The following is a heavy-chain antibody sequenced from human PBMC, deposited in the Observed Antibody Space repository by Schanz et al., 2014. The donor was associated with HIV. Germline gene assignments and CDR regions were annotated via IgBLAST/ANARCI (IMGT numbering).Heavy chain of an antibody. CDR1: GFNFNNYA. J-gene: IGHJ4*02. CDR2: ITESGGRT. V-gene: IGHV3-23*04. Sequence: EVQLVESGGGLVQPGGSLRLSCAASGFNFNNYAMTWVRQAPGKGLEWVSSITESGGRTYYADSVNGRFTISRDNSKNTLYLQMTALRTKDTAIYYCAKPEYDSSGNSQTHFDYWGQGTLVSVSS. D-gene: IGHD3-22*01. CDR3: AKPEYDSSGNSQTHFDY.